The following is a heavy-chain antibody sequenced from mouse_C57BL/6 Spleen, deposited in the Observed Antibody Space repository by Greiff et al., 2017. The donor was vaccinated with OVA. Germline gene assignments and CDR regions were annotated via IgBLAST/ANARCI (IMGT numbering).Heavy chain of an antibody. Sequence: EVQLQQSGPELVKPGASVKISCKASGYTFTDYYMNWVKQSHGKSLEWIGDINPNNGGTSYNQKFKGKATLTVDKSSSTAYMELRSLTSEDSAVYYCARSEGEEYFDVWGTGTTVTVSS. CDR1: GYTFTDYY. CDR3: ARSEGEEYFDV. CDR2: INPNNGGT. V-gene: IGHV1-26*01. J-gene: IGHJ1*03.